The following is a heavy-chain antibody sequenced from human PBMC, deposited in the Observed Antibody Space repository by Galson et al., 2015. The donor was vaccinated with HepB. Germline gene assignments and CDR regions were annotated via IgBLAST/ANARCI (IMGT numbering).Heavy chain of an antibody. Sequence: LSLTCAVYGGSFSGYYWSWIRQPPGKGLEWIGEINHSGSTNYNPSLKSRVTISVDTSKNQFSLKLSSVTGADTAVYYCARYCITIFGSPRSGGMDVWGQGTTVTVSS. CDR3: ARYCITIFGSPRSGGMDV. CDR1: GGSFSGYY. D-gene: IGHD3-3*01. V-gene: IGHV4-34*01. J-gene: IGHJ6*02. CDR2: INHSGST.